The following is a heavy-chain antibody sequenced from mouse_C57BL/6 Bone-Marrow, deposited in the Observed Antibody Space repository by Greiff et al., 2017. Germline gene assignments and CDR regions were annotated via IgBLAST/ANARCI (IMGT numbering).Heavy chain of an antibody. CDR1: GFTFSSYA. Sequence: EVQLVESGGGLVKPGGSLKLSCAASGFTFSSYAMSWVRQTPEKRLEWVATISDGGSYTYYPDNVKGRFTISRDNAKNNLYLQMSHLKSEDTAMYYCARDGGNSFYYFDYWGQGTTLTVSS. V-gene: IGHV5-4*01. J-gene: IGHJ2*01. CDR3: ARDGGNSFYYFDY. D-gene: IGHD2-1*01. CDR2: ISDGGSYT.